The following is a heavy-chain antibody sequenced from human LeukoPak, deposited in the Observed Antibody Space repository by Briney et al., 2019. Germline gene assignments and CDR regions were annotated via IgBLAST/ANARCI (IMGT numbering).Heavy chain of an antibody. Sequence: GGSLRLSCAASGFTFSNYAMDWVRQAPGKGLEWVSGISGSDYAYYTDSVKGRFTISRDNSKNTLYLQMNTLRAEDTAVYYCAKGVRYLDWWILDYWGQGTLVPVSS. CDR1: GFTFSNYA. CDR3: AKGVRYLDWWILDY. D-gene: IGHD3-9*01. J-gene: IGHJ4*02. V-gene: IGHV3-23*01. CDR2: ISGSDYA.